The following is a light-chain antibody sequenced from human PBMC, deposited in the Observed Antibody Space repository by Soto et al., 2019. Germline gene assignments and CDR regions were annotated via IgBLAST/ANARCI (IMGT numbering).Light chain of an antibody. CDR1: QGIKDY. V-gene: IGKV3-15*01. CDR2: GAS. Sequence: EIVMTQSPATLSVSPGERATLSCRASQGIKDYLAWFQQKPGQAPRLLIYGASTRATAIPARFSGSGSGTEFTLSISSLQSDDFATYYCQQYNTYSRTFGQGTKVEI. CDR3: QQYNTYSRT. J-gene: IGKJ1*01.